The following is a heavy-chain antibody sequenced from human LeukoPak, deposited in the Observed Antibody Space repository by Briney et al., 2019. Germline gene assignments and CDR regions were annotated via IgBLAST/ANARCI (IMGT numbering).Heavy chain of an antibody. V-gene: IGHV4-34*01. D-gene: IGHD5-18*01. CDR2: INHSGST. J-gene: IGHJ5*02. Sequence: SETLSLTCAVYGGSFSGYYWSWIRQPPGKGLEGIGEINHSGSTNYNPSLKSRVTISVDTSKNQFSLKLSSVTAADTAVYYCAGKGVDYSYGYLGWFDPWGQGTLVTVSS. CDR3: AGKGVDYSYGYLGWFDP. CDR1: GGSFSGYY.